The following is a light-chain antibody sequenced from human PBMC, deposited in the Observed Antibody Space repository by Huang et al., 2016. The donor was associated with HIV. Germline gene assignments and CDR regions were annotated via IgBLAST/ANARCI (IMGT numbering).Light chain of an antibody. CDR3: QQYYNWPPIT. CDR2: DAS. J-gene: IGKJ5*01. Sequence: EIVMTQSPATLSVSPGERATLSCRASQSISSKLAWYQQKPGQAPRLLIYDASSRATGIPDRFRGSWSGTEFTLTISTLQSDDFAVYYCQQYYNWPPITFGQGTRLEIK. V-gene: IGKV3-15*01. CDR1: QSISSK.